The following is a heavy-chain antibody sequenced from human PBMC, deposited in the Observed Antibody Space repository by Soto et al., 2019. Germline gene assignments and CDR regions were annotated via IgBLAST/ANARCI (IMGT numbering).Heavy chain of an antibody. Sequence: QLQLQESGPGLVKPSETLSLTCIVSGGSITRNNHYWGWIRQSPGKGLEWIGSILYSGSTNYNPSPKNRVTLSVETSKNQFSLKMSSVTAADTALYYCARLGSSGWYQGSYFDYWGQGTLVTVSS. CDR2: ILYSGST. V-gene: IGHV4-39*01. CDR1: GGSITRNNHY. D-gene: IGHD6-19*01. CDR3: ARLGSSGWYQGSYFDY. J-gene: IGHJ4*02.